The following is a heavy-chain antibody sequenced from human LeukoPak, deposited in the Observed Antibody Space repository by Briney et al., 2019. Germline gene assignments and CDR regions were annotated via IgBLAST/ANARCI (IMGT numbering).Heavy chain of an antibody. D-gene: IGHD3-22*01. V-gene: IGHV1-46*01. CDR1: GYTFTSYY. Sequence: ASVKVSCKASGYTFTSYYMHWVRQAPGQGLEWMGIINPSGGSTSYAQKFQGRVTMTRDMSTSTVYMELSSLRSEDTAVYYCARLKYYYDSSGYRAEYFQHWGQGTLVTASS. CDR3: ARLKYYYDSSGYRAEYFQH. J-gene: IGHJ1*01. CDR2: INPSGGST.